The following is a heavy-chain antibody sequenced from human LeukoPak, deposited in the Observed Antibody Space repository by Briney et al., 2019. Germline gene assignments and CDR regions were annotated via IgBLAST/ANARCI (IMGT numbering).Heavy chain of an antibody. Sequence: GRSLRLSCAASGFTFSSYAMTWVRQAPGKGLEWVSTISGSGGSTYYADSVKGRFTISRDNAKNSLYLQMNSLRAEDTAVYYCARSRSGAFDIWGQGTMVTVSS. CDR3: ARSRSGAFDI. J-gene: IGHJ3*02. D-gene: IGHD7-27*01. CDR1: GFTFSSYA. V-gene: IGHV3-23*01. CDR2: ISGSGGST.